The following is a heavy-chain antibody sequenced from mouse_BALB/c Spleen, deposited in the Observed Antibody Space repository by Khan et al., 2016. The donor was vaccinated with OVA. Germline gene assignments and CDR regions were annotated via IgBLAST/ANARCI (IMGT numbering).Heavy chain of an antibody. CDR1: GYSFTGYF. V-gene: IGHV1-20*02. CDR3: ARIYGSDFDY. Sequence: VQLKQSGPELVKPGASVKISCKASGYSFTGYFMNWVMQSHGKSLEWIGRINPHIGETIYNPKFKGKATLTADESSSTAHMELRSLASEDSAVYYCARIYGSDFDYWGQGTTLTVSS. D-gene: IGHD1-1*01. CDR2: INPHIGET. J-gene: IGHJ2*01.